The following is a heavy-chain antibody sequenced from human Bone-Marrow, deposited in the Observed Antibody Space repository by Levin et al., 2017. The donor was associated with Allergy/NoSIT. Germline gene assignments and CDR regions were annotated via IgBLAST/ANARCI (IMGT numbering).Heavy chain of an antibody. CDR1: GGSIPSSSHY. CDR2: IYDSGRT. D-gene: IGHD3-10*01. Sequence: SQTLSLTCSVSGGSIPSSSHYWGWIRQPPRGGLEWIGSIYDSGRTYYNPSLRSRVTISVDTSKNQFSLKLTSVTAADTAVYYCARHGRWGAIEPLFDPWGQGTLVTVSS. V-gene: IGHV4-39*01. J-gene: IGHJ5*02. CDR3: ARHGRWGAIEPLFDP.